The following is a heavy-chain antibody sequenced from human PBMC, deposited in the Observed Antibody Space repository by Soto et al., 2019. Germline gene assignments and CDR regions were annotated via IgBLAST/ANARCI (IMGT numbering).Heavy chain of an antibody. V-gene: IGHV5-51*01. J-gene: IGHJ6*02. CDR3: ARRQRRTYCYYGMDG. CDR2: IFPGDSDT. Sequence: GESLKISCKASEYNFTNHWIVWVRQMPGKGLEWMGVIFPGDSDTRYSPSFQGQVTISADKSISTAYLQWSSLKASDTAMYYCARRQRRTYCYYGMDGWGQGTTVTVSS. CDR1: EYNFTNHW.